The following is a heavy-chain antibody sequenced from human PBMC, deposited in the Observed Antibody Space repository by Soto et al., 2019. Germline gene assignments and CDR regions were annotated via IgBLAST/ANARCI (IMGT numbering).Heavy chain of an antibody. D-gene: IGHD6-19*01. CDR1: GFSLSTSGVG. Sequence: QITLKESGPPLVKPTQTLTLTCTFSGFSLSTSGVGVGWIRQPPGKALEWLALIYWDDDKRYSPSLKSRLTIXKXTXXTQVVLTMTNMDPVDTATYYCAHSPTGPIAVAGRYWGQGTLVTVSS. CDR3: AHSPTGPIAVAGRY. CDR2: IYWDDDK. J-gene: IGHJ4*02. V-gene: IGHV2-5*02.